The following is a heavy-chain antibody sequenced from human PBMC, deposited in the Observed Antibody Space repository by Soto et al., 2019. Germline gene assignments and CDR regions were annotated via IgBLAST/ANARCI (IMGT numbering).Heavy chain of an antibody. J-gene: IGHJ4*02. Sequence: PGGSLRLSCAASGFTFSSYAMHWVRQAPGKGLEWVAVISYDGSNKYYADSVKGRFTISRDNSKNTLYLQMNSLRAEDTAVYYCARDEQQLATDYWGQGTLVTVSS. CDR3: ARDEQQLATDY. CDR2: ISYDGSNK. D-gene: IGHD6-13*01. CDR1: GFTFSSYA. V-gene: IGHV3-30-3*01.